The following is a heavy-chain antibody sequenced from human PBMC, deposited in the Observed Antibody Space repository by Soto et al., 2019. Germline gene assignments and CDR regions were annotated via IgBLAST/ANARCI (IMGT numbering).Heavy chain of an antibody. Sequence: SETLSLTSTVSGGSISTGDYCSSWLRQPPGKGLDWIGYIYYSGSTYYNPSLKSRVSISVDTSKNQFSLKLSSVTAADTAVYYCARVDDYVWGSYRGALDYWGQGTLVTAPQ. D-gene: IGHD3-16*02. CDR2: IYYSGST. CDR1: GGSISTGDYC. CDR3: ARVDDYVWGSYRGALDY. J-gene: IGHJ4*02. V-gene: IGHV4-30-4*01.